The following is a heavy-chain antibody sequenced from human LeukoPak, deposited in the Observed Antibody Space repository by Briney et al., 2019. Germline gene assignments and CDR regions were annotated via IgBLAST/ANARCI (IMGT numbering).Heavy chain of an antibody. V-gene: IGHV4-59*08. D-gene: IGHD5-12*01. CDR3: ARHVEGSGYDLYCFDY. CDR1: GGSISSYY. J-gene: IGHJ4*02. CDR2: IYYSGST. Sequence: MTSETLSLTCTVSGGSISSYYWSWIRQPPGKGLEWIGYIYYSGSTNYNPSLKSRVTISVDTSKNQFSLKLSSVTAADTAVYYCARHVEGSGYDLYCFDYWGQGTLVTVSS.